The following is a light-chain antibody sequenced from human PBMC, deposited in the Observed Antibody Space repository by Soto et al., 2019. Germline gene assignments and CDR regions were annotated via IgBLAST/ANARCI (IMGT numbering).Light chain of an antibody. J-gene: IGKJ5*01. CDR2: GAS. CDR1: QTVSSY. V-gene: IGKV3-20*01. Sequence: ENVLTQSPGTLSLSPGERATLSCRASQTVSSYLTWYQQRPGQAPRLLIYGASKRATGIPDRFSGSGSGTDVTLTISTLEPEDFALYYYQQYGTLPITFAQGTRLEIK. CDR3: QQYGTLPIT.